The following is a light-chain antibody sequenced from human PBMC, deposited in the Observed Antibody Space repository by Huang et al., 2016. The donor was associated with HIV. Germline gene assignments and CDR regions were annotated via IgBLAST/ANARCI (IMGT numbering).Light chain of an antibody. CDR1: QDIGAS. J-gene: IGKJ5*01. Sequence: QLTQSPPSLSASVGDTILIACRASQDIGASLAWYQQKTGRAPKLLISGATSVQTGVTTRFSGDSAGTFCPLFITGLQPDDFATYYGQQLHTYPITFGQGTRLDIK. V-gene: IGKV1-13*02. CDR2: GAT. CDR3: QQLHTYPIT.